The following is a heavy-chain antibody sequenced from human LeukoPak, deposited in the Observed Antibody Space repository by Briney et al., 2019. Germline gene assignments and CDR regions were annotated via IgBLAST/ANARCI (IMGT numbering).Heavy chain of an antibody. CDR3: ARRGITYSTSFFDS. V-gene: IGHV4-39*01. Sequence: PSETLSLTCTVSGGSISGGKDFWGRIRQSPGKGLEWFGSIYYTGSTYYNPSLKSRVTISVDTSKSEFSLMLHSVSAADTAMYYCARRGITYSTSFFDSWGQGTLVTVAS. CDR2: IYYTGST. J-gene: IGHJ4*02. D-gene: IGHD6-13*01. CDR1: GGSISGGKDF.